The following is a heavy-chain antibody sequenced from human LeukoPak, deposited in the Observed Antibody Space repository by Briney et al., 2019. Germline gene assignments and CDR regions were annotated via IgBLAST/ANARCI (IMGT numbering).Heavy chain of an antibody. CDR2: FDPEDGET. CDR3: GTLYTGTTSWFDP. Sequence: ASVKVSCKLSGYTLTELSMHWVRQAPGKGLEWMGGFDPEDGETIYAQKFQGRVTMTEDTSTDTAYMELSSLRSEDTAVYYCGTLYTGTTSWFDPWGQGTLVTVSS. D-gene: IGHD1-1*01. V-gene: IGHV1-24*01. J-gene: IGHJ5*02. CDR1: GYTLTELS.